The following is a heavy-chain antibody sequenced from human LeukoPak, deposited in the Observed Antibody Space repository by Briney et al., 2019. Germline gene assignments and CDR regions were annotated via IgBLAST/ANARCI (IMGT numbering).Heavy chain of an antibody. CDR2: IYPGDSDT. V-gene: IGHV5-51*01. CDR3: ARLRIAARPFYY. J-gene: IGHJ4*02. Sequence: GEALKISCQGSGYSFTSYWIGWVRPRPGKGLEWMGIIYPGDSDTRYSPSFQGQVTISADKSISTASLQWSSLKASATAMYYCARLRIAARPFYYWGQGTLVTVSS. CDR1: GYSFTSYW. D-gene: IGHD6-6*01.